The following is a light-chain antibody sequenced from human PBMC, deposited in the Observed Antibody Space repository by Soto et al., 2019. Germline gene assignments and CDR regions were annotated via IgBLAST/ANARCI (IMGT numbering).Light chain of an antibody. Sequence: QSALTQPASVSGSPGQSITISCTGTSSDVGGYNYVSWYQQHPDKAPKTMIYEVSNRPSGVSDRFFGSKSGSTASLTISGLQAEDEADYYCSSYTSSTTLVFGTGTKLTVL. V-gene: IGLV2-14*01. J-gene: IGLJ1*01. CDR1: SSDVGGYNY. CDR3: SSYTSSTTLV. CDR2: EVS.